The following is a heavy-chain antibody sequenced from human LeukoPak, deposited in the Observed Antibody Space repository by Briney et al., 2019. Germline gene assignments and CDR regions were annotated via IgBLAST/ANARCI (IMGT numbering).Heavy chain of an antibody. CDR1: GVSFSGYY. CDR3: ARGGVVAAQGAHDY. J-gene: IGHJ4*02. V-gene: IGHV4-34*01. CDR2: INHSEST. Sequence: SETLSLTCAVYGVSFSGYYWSWMRQPPGKGLEWFVEINHSESTNYNPSLKSRVTITVDTSKNQFSLKLSSVTAADTAVYYCARGGVVAAQGAHDYWGQGTLVTVSS. D-gene: IGHD2-15*01.